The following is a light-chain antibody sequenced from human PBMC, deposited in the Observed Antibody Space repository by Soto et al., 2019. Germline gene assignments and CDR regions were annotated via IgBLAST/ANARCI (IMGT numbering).Light chain of an antibody. J-gene: IGKJ5*01. CDR3: QQRSNWIT. CDR2: DAS. Sequence: EIVLTQSPATLCLSPGESATLSCRATRSVSSYLAWYQQKPGQAPRLLIYDASNRATGIPARFSGSGSGTDFTLTISSLEPEDFAVYYCQQRSNWITFGQGTRLEIK. CDR1: RSVSSY. V-gene: IGKV3-11*01.